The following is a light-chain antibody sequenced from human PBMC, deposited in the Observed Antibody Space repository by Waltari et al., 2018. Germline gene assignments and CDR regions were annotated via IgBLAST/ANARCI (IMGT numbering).Light chain of an antibody. J-gene: IGKJ1*01. CDR2: HAS. V-gene: IGKV3-15*01. Sequence: TVVTQSPATLSVSPGERATLSCRTSQTIGFSLAWYQQKPGQAPRLLIYHASTRATGIPDRFSGSGSESDFTLTISSLQSEDGAVYYCQQYNNWPPGTFGQGTKVEI. CDR1: QTIGFS. CDR3: QQYNNWPPGT.